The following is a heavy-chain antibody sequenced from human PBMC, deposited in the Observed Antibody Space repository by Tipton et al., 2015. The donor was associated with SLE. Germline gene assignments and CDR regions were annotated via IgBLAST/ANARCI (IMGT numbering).Heavy chain of an antibody. CDR3: ARDRVGGAFDI. D-gene: IGHD1-26*01. J-gene: IGHJ3*02. Sequence: SLRLSCAASGFTFSSYGMHWVRQAPGKGLEWVAFIRFDGINKYYADSVKGRFTISRDNAKNSLYLQMNSLRAEDTAVYYCARDRVGGAFDIWGQGTMVTVSS. CDR2: IRFDGINK. V-gene: IGHV3-33*01. CDR1: GFTFSSYG.